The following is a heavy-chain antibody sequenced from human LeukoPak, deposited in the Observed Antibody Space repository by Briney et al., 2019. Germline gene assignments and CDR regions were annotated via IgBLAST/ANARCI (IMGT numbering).Heavy chain of an antibody. V-gene: IGHV3-23*01. D-gene: IGHD1-20*01. J-gene: IGHJ3*02. CDR2: ISGSGGST. Sequence: GGSLRLSCAASGFTFSSYAMSWVRQAPGKGLEWVSAISGSGGSTYYADSVKGRFTISRDNSKNTLYLQMNSLRAEDTAVYYCAKDSPKYNWNDGDAFDIWGQGTMVTVSS. CDR1: GFTFSSYA. CDR3: AKDSPKYNWNDGDAFDI.